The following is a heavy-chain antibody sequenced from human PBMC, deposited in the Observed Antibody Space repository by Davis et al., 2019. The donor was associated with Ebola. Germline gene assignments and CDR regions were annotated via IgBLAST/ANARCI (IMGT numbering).Heavy chain of an antibody. CDR2: IWYDGNAE. V-gene: IGHV3-33*03. CDR3: VTEGVRLAFDY. J-gene: IGHJ4*02. D-gene: IGHD3-16*01. Sequence: GESLKISCTASGLAFNTFWMHWVRQAPGKGLEWVALIWYDGNAEYYADSVKGRFTISRDNSKNTLYLQMTSLRVDDTAVYYCVTEGVRLAFDYWGQGTLVTVAS. CDR1: GLAFNTFW.